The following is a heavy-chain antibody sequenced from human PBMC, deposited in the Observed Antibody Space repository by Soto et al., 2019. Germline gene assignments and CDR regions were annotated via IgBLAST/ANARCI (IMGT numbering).Heavy chain of an antibody. Sequence: PSATLSLIRAFDGWSFGGYYWTRTRQSPGKWLEWIGEINHSGSTNYNPSLKSRVTISVDTSKNQFSLKLSSVTAADTAVYYCARANRITMVRGVIIGYSYYGMDVWGQGTTVS. CDR2: INHSGST. CDR1: GWSFGGYY. V-gene: IGHV4-34*01. D-gene: IGHD3-10*01. CDR3: ARANRITMVRGVIIGYSYYGMDV. J-gene: IGHJ6*02.